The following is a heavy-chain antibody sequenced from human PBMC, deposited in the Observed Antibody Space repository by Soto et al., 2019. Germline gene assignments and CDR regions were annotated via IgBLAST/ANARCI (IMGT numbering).Heavy chain of an antibody. CDR1: GYTFTSYG. CDR3: AREGRWLHFYCDY. CDR2: ISAYNGNT. J-gene: IGHJ4*02. D-gene: IGHD5-12*01. Sequence: QVQLVRSGAEVKKPGASVQVSCKASGYTFTSYGIIWVRQAPGQGLEWMGWISAYNGNTNYAQKLQGRVTMTTDTSTSTAYMELSSLRSEDTAEHYCAREGRWLHFYCDYWAEGTLVTVSS. V-gene: IGHV1-18*01.